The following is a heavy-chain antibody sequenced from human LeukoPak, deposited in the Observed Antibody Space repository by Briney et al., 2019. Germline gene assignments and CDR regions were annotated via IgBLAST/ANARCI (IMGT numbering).Heavy chain of an antibody. J-gene: IGHJ4*02. D-gene: IGHD2-2*01. V-gene: IGHV3-43D*03. CDR3: AKDIGVGYYDY. CDR2: ISWDGGTT. Sequence: LSAGSLRLSCAASGFTFDDYAIHWVGQAPGKGLEWVSLISWDGGTTYYADSVKGRFTSYRDNSKNSLYLQMNSVRPEDTALYYCAKDIGVGYYDYWGQGTLVTVSS. CDR1: GFTFDDYA.